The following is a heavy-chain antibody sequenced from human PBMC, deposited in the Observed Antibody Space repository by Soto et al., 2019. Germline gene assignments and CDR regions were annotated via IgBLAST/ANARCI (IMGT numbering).Heavy chain of an antibody. V-gene: IGHV4-59*08. CDR2: IYYGENT. Sequence: KPSETLSLTCTVSAGSISSYYWSWIRQPPGSGLEWIGCIYYGENTKYNPSLKSRVTISADTSKNQFSLKLTSVTAADTAVYFCAGRQGAAGSPYYFDYWGQGTLVTVSS. CDR1: AGSISSYY. D-gene: IGHD6-13*01. CDR3: AGRQGAAGSPYYFDY. J-gene: IGHJ4*02.